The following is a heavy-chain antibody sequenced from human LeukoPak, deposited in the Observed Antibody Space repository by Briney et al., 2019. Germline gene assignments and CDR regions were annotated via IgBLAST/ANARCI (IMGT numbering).Heavy chain of an antibody. CDR3: ARRGLVSYYYGMDV. CDR1: GFTFSSYG. V-gene: IGHV3-30*03. J-gene: IGHJ6*04. Sequence: PGGSLRLSCAASGFTFSSYGMHWVRQAPGKGLEWVAVISYDGSNKYYADSVKGRFTISRDNSKNTLYLQMNSLRAEDTAVYYCARRGLVSYYYGMDVWGKGTTVTVSS. D-gene: IGHD3/OR15-3a*01. CDR2: ISYDGSNK.